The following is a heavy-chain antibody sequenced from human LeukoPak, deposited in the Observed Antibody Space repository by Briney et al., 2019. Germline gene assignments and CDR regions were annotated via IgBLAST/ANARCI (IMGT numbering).Heavy chain of an antibody. V-gene: IGHV1-2*06. D-gene: IGHD3-3*01. CDR2: INPNSGGT. Sequence: ASVKVSCKASGYTFTGYYMHWVRQAPGQGLEWMGRINPNSGGTNYAQKFQGRVTMTRDTSISTAYMELSRLRSDDTAVYYCATGPPRITIFGVVIKGNYFDYWGQGTLVTVSS. J-gene: IGHJ4*02. CDR1: GYTFTGYY. CDR3: ATGPPRITIFGVVIKGNYFDY.